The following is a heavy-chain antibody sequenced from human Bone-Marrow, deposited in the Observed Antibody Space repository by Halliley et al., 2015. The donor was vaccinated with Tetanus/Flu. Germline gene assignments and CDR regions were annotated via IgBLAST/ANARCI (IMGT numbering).Heavy chain of an antibody. J-gene: IGHJ4*02. Sequence: SLRLSCEASGFTFSGSAMHWVRQAPGKGLEWVSGISDSGDSRDYADSVKGRFTISRDNSKHTLFLEMNTLRAEDTAVYYCVEGGYGSGSPGSLAWWGQGTLVTVSS. D-gene: IGHD3-10*01. CDR1: GFTFSGSA. CDR2: ISDSGDSR. V-gene: IGHV3-23*01. CDR3: VEGGYGSGSPGSLAW.